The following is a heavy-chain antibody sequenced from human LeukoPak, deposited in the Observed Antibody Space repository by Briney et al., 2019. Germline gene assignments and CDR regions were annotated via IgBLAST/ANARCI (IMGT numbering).Heavy chain of an antibody. Sequence: GGSLRLSCAASGFTFNTYAISWVRQAPGKGLEWVSIISGSGGSTYYADSVKGRFTISRDNSKSTLYLQMNSLRIEDTAVYYCAKETDGGGEYWGQGTLVTVSS. D-gene: IGHD4-23*01. CDR2: ISGSGGST. V-gene: IGHV3-23*01. J-gene: IGHJ4*02. CDR1: GFTFNTYA. CDR3: AKETDGGGEY.